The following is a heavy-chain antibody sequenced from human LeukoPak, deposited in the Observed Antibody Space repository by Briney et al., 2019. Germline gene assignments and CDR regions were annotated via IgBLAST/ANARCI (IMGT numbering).Heavy chain of an antibody. V-gene: IGHV4-61*02. Sequence: PSETLSLTCTVSGGSISSSSYYWNWIRQPAGKGLEWIGRIYSRGGTNYNPSLKSRVTMSVDTSKNQFSLKLSSVTAADTAVYYCARVDKSGPIAAAGGFDYWGQGTLVTVSS. J-gene: IGHJ4*02. D-gene: IGHD6-13*01. CDR2: IYSRGGT. CDR1: GGSISSSSYY. CDR3: ARVDKSGPIAAAGGFDY.